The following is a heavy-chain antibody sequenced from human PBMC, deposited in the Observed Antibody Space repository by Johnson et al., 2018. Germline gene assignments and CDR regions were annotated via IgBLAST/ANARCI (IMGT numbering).Heavy chain of an antibody. J-gene: IGHJ3*02. CDR3: ARDRGSYPPDAFDI. D-gene: IGHD1-26*01. CDR1: GFTVSSNY. CDR2: IYSGGRT. V-gene: IGHV3-53*01. Sequence: VQLVQSGGGLIQPGGSLRLSCAASGFTVSSNYMSWVRQAPGKGLEWVSVIYSGGRTYYADSVNGRSTISRDNSKNTLYLQMNSLRAEDTAVYYCARDRGSYPPDAFDIWGQGTMVTVSS.